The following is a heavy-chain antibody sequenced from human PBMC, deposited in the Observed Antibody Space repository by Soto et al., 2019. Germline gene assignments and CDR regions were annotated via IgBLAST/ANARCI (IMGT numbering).Heavy chain of an antibody. V-gene: IGHV5-51*03. J-gene: IGHJ4*02. CDR3: ARGPNDLDY. Sequence: EVQLVQSGAEVKKPGDFLKISCKVSGYTFNTYWIVWVRQRPGKGLEYMGVIDPSDSDTRYSPSFQGQVTISVDKSISTVSLQWDSLKASDTGTYYCARGPNDLDYWGQGTLVTVSS. CDR2: IDPSDSDT. CDR1: GYTFNTYW.